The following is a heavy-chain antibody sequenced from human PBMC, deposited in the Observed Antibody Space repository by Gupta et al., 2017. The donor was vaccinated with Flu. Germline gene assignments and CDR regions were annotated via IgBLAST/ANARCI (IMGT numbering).Heavy chain of an antibody. Sequence: EVQLLESGGGLVQPGGSLRLSCAASGFTFSTYDVSWVRQAPGKGLEWVSGISASGGSTYYADSVKGRFAVSRDNSKNTLYLQMRGLTVGDTAVYYCAKYAYFYYSFMDVWGKGTTVTVSS. J-gene: IGHJ6*03. CDR2: ISASGGST. CDR3: AKYAYFYYSFMDV. V-gene: IGHV3-23*01. D-gene: IGHD2-2*01. CDR1: GFTFSTYD.